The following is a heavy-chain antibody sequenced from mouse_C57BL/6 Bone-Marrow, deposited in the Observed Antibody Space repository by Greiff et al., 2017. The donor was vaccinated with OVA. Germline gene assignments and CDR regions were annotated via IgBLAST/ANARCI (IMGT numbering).Heavy chain of an antibody. CDR2: INPGSGGT. D-gene: IGHD4-1*01. CDR3: ARRGPNWDY. CDR1: GYAFTNYL. Sequence: VQLQESGAELVRPGTSVKVSCKASGYAFTNYLIEWVKQRPGQGLEWIGVINPGSGGTNYNEKFKGKATLTADKSSSTAYMQLSSLTSEDSAVYFCARRGPNWDYWGQGTTLTVSS. V-gene: IGHV1-54*01. J-gene: IGHJ2*01.